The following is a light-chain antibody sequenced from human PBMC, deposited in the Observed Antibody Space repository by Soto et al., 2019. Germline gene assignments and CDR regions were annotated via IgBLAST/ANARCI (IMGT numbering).Light chain of an antibody. CDR3: GSYISAHTLEGIV. J-gene: IGLJ2*01. Sequence: QSVLTQPASVSGSRGQSITVSCTGTDTDIGGADYVSWYQQHPGKAPKLIIYEVSHRPSGISSRFSGSKSGTTASLTISRLQTEDEAHYFCGSYISAHTLEGIVFGGGTKVTVL. CDR2: EVS. V-gene: IGLV2-14*01. CDR1: DTDIGGADY.